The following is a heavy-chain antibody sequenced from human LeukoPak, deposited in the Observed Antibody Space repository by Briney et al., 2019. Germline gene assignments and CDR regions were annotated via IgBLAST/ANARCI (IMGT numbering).Heavy chain of an antibody. CDR3: AKEEDDYYDSSGYYPIDY. CDR2: ISGRGGTT. Sequence: PGGSLRLSCAASGFTFNNYAKTWVRQAPRKGLEWVSSISGRGGTTDYADSVKGRFTISRDNSQNTLYLQMNSLRAEDTAVYYCAKEEDDYYDSSGYYPIDYWGQGTLVTVSS. J-gene: IGHJ4*02. V-gene: IGHV3-23*01. CDR1: GFTFNNYA. D-gene: IGHD3-22*01.